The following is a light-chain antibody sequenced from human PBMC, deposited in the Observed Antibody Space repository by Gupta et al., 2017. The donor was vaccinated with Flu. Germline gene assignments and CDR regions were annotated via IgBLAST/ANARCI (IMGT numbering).Light chain of an antibody. CDR3: CSYAGTYTRV. J-gene: IGLJ3*02. CDR2: DVS. V-gene: IGLV2-11*01. CDR1: SSDVGGHNF. Sequence: SVLTQPRSVSGSPGQSVTISCTGTSSDVGGHNFVSWYQHHPGKAPKLMIYDVSKRPSGVPDRFSGSKSGNTASLTISGLQAEDEADYYCCSYAGTYTRVFGGGTKVTVL.